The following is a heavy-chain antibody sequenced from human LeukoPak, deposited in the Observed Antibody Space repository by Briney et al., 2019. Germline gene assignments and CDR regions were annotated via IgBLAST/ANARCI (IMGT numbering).Heavy chain of an antibody. CDR3: ARGYLYGDFPPDLDY. CDR1: GFTFSTYS. J-gene: IGHJ4*02. Sequence: GGSLRLSCAASGFTFSTYSMNWVRQAPGKGLEWVSSICSSSSYIYYADSVKGRFTISRDNAKNSLYLQMNSLRAEDTAVYYCARGYLYGDFPPDLDYWGQGTLVTVSS. V-gene: IGHV3-21*01. CDR2: ICSSSSYI. D-gene: IGHD4-17*01.